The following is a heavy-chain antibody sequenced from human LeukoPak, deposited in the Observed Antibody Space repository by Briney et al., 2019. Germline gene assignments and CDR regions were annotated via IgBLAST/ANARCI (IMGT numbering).Heavy chain of an antibody. Sequence: PSETLSLTCTVSGASISSSSFYWGWIRQPPGKGLEWIASIYSNGNTYYNPSLESRVTISVDRSKNQFSLKLSSVAAADTAVYYCARGLAWGVTTSAHAFDIWGQGTMVTVSS. CDR1: GASISSSSFY. J-gene: IGHJ3*02. V-gene: IGHV4-39*07. CDR2: IYSNGNT. D-gene: IGHD4-11*01. CDR3: ARGLAWGVTTSAHAFDI.